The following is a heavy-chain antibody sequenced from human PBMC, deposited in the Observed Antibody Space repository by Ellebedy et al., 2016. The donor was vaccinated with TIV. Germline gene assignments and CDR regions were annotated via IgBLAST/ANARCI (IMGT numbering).Heavy chain of an antibody. CDR3: ARDQIPAHGVRDPILGYGMDV. V-gene: IGHV3-33*01. D-gene: IGHD3-10*01. CDR2: IWYDGSNK. Sequence: GGSLRLXCAASGFTFSSYGMHWVRQAPGKGLEWVAVIWYDGSNKYYADSVKGRFTISRDNSKNTLYLQMNSLRAEDTAVYYCARDQIPAHGVRDPILGYGMDVWGQGTTVTVSS. J-gene: IGHJ6*02. CDR1: GFTFSSYG.